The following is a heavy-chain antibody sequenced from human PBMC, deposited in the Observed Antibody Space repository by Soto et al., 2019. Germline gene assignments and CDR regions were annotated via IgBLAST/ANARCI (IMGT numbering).Heavy chain of an antibody. D-gene: IGHD6-25*01. CDR2: VYFSGGNS. V-gene: IGHV4-39*01. J-gene: IGHJ4*02. CDR3: AYGSSSAWIDK. CDR1: VDSIRCYHYY. Sequence: NPSETLSLTCSVSVDSIRCYHYYWGWIRQAPGKGLEWVGSVYFSGGNSYYNPSLKSRVTISVDTSYNKFFLRLNSVTAADTAVYFCAYGSSSAWIDKWGQGTLVTVSS.